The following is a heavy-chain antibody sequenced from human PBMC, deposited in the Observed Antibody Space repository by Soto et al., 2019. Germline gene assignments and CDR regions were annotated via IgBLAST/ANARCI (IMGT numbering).Heavy chain of an antibody. V-gene: IGHV3-30*18. D-gene: IGHD6-19*01. J-gene: IGHJ4*02. CDR3: AKGGRQWLVTSDFNY. CDR2: VSHDGRNT. CDR1: GFTFSDYA. Sequence: VQLVESGGGVVQPGRSLRLSCAASGFTFSDYAMHWVRQAPGKGLEWVAVVSHDGRNTHYADSVKGRFTISRDSSKNTVSLEMTSLSAEDTAVHYCAKGGRQWLVTSDFNYWGQGALVTVSS.